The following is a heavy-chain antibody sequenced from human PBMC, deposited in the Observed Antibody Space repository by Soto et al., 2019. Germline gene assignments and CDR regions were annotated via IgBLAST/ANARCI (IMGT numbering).Heavy chain of an antibody. J-gene: IGHJ4*02. CDR3: ARDGGTYYVY. V-gene: IGHV4-59*11. Sequence: QVQLQESGPGLVKPSETLSLTCTVSGGSISSHYWSWIRQPPGKGLEWIGFISYSGSTSYNPSLKSRVTIAVDTSKNQLSLKLSSVTAADTAVYYCARDGGTYYVYWGQGTLVTVSS. CDR2: ISYSGST. D-gene: IGHD1-26*01. CDR1: GGSISSHY.